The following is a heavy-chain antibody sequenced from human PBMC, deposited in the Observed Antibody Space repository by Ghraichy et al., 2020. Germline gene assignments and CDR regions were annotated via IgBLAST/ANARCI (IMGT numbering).Heavy chain of an antibody. V-gene: IGHV1-18*01. CDR3: ARDLTGKRPFDY. J-gene: IGHJ4*02. Sequence: ASVKVSCKASGYTYISYDISWVRQAPGQGLEWMGCINAYNGNTKYLQKFQGRVTMTTDKSTSTAYMELGSLTSDDTAVYYCARDLTGKRPFDYWGQGTQVIVPS. CDR1: GYTYISYD. CDR2: INAYNGNT. D-gene: IGHD3-9*01.